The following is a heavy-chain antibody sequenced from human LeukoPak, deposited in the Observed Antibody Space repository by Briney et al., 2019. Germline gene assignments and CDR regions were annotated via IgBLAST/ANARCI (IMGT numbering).Heavy chain of an antibody. CDR3: ARGRYTRYFDWLSPRVLDY. CDR2: INTNTGNP. J-gene: IGHJ4*02. D-gene: IGHD3-9*01. V-gene: IGHV7-4-1*02. CDR1: GYTFTSYA. Sequence: GASVKVSCKASGYTFTSYAMNWVRQAPGQGLEWMGWINTNTGNPTYAQGFTGRFVFSLDTSVSTAYLQISSLKAEDTAVYYCARGRYTRYFDWLSPRVLDYWGQGTLVTVSS.